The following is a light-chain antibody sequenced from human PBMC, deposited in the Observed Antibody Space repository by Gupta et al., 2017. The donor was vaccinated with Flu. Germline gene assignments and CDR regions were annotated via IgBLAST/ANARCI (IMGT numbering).Light chain of an antibody. J-gene: IGLJ1*01. CDR1: SSNIGSNT. V-gene: IGLV1-44*01. CDR3: AAWDDSLNGYV. Sequence: QSVLTQPPSASETPGQRVTISCSGSSSNIGSNTVNWYQQLPGTAPKVLIYTNNQRPSGVPDRFSGSKSGTSASLAISGLQSEDEADDYCAAWDDSLNGYVFGTGTKVTVL. CDR2: TNN.